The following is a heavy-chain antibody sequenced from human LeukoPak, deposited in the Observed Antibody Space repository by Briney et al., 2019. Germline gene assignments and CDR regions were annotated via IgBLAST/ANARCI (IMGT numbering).Heavy chain of an antibody. CDR2: IRYDGSNK. D-gene: IGHD2-2*01. V-gene: IGHV3-30*02. J-gene: IGHJ4*02. CDR3: ANFLGCSSTSCYRAYDY. Sequence: GGSLRLSCAASGFTFSSYGMHWVRQAPGKGLEGVAFIRYDGSNKYYADSVKGRFTISRDNSKNTLYLQMNSLRAEDTAVYYCANFLGCSSTSCYRAYDYWGQGTLVTVSS. CDR1: GFTFSSYG.